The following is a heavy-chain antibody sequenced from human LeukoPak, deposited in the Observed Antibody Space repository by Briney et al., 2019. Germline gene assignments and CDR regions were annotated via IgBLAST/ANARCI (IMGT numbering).Heavy chain of an antibody. CDR2: INPSGGST. D-gene: IGHD5-18*01. CDR1: EYTFTSYY. V-gene: IGHV1-46*01. CDR3: ARGPYSYALDDY. J-gene: IGHJ4*02. Sequence: GASVKVSCKASEYTFTSYYMHWVRQAPGQGLEWMGIINPSGGSTSYAQKFQGRVTMTRDTSTSIVYMELSSLRSEDTAVYYCARGPYSYALDDYWGQGTLVTVSS.